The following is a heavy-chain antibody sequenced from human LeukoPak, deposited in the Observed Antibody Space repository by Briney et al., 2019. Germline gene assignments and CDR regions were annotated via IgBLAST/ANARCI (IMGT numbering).Heavy chain of an antibody. CDR1: GYTFTSYG. Sequence: ASVKVSCKASGYTFTSYGISWVRQAPGQGLEWMGWISAYNGNTNYAQKLQGRVTMTTDTSTSTAYMELRSLRSDDTAVYYCARSMTTLPWYHAFDIWSQGTMVTVSS. V-gene: IGHV1-18*01. J-gene: IGHJ3*02. D-gene: IGHD4-11*01. CDR2: ISAYNGNT. CDR3: ARSMTTLPWYHAFDI.